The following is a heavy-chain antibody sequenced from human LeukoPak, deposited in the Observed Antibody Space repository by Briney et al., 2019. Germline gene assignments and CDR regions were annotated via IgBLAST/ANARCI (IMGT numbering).Heavy chain of an antibody. Sequence: PGGSLRLSCAASVFPFSSYGMNWVRQAPGRGLEWVSYVSPRSSTIYHADSVKGRFTISRDNAKNSLYLQMNSPRAEDTAVYYCAREHTPYGSGCTAVYWGQGTLVTVSS. CDR2: VSPRSSTI. CDR3: AREHTPYGSGCTAVY. D-gene: IGHD6-19*01. J-gene: IGHJ4*02. V-gene: IGHV3-48*01. CDR1: VFPFSSYG.